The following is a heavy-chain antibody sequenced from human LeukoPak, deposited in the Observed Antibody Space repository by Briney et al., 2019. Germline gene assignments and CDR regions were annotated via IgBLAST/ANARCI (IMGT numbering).Heavy chain of an antibody. D-gene: IGHD3-22*01. Sequence: GGSLRLSCAASGFTFSSYWMSWVRQAPGKGLEWVANIKQDGSEKYYVDSVKGRFTISRDNAKNSLCLQMNSLRAEDTAVYYCARVDDDSSGSHPDYWGQGTLVTVSS. J-gene: IGHJ4*02. CDR1: GFTFSSYW. CDR2: IKQDGSEK. CDR3: ARVDDDSSGSHPDY. V-gene: IGHV3-7*03.